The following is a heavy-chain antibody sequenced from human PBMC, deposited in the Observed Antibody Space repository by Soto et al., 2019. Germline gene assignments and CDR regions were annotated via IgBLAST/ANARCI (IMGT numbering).Heavy chain of an antibody. CDR1: GGTFSSYA. Sequence: GASVKVSCTASGGTFSSYAIIWVRPAPGQGLEWMGGIIPIFGTANYAQKFQGRVTITADKSTSTAYMELSSLRSEDTAVYYCARDEVSGTAYYYYGMDVWGQGTTVTVSS. J-gene: IGHJ6*02. CDR3: ARDEVSGTAYYYYGMDV. D-gene: IGHD1-1*01. CDR2: IIPIFGTA. V-gene: IGHV1-69*06.